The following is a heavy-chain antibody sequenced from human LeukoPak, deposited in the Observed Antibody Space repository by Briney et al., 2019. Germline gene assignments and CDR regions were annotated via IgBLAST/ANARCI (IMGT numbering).Heavy chain of an antibody. V-gene: IGHV3-33*01. CDR2: IWFEVSNK. J-gene: IGHJ6*04. CDR3: ARDPADIVVVVAATPPMGYGMDV. D-gene: IGHD2-15*01. Sequence: GGSLRLSRAPSGFTFTGDGMHSVRQAPGKGVWRVAVIWFEVSNKYYADSVKGRFTISRDKSKNTLYLQMNSLGAEDTAVYYCARDPADIVVVVAATPPMGYGMDVWGKGTTVTVSS. CDR1: GFTFTGDG.